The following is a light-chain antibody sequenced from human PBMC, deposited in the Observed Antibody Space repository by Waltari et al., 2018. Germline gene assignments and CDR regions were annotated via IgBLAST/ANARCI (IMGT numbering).Light chain of an antibody. CDR1: SSXVGGYNS. CDR2: DVS. Sequence: QSAXTQPASVSGSPGQSITISCTGTSSXVGGYNSVSWYQQHPGKAPKLMIYDVSKRPSGVPNRFSGSKSGNTASLTISGLQAEDEADYYCSSYTSSSTVVFGGGTKLTVL. J-gene: IGLJ2*01. CDR3: SSYTSSSTVV. V-gene: IGLV2-14*01.